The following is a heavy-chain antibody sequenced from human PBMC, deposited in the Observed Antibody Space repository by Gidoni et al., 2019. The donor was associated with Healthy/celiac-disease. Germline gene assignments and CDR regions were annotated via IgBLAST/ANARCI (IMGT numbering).Heavy chain of an antibody. CDR1: GGSISSSSYY. CDR2: IYYSGST. V-gene: IGHV4-39*01. Sequence: QLQLQESGPGLVKPSETLSLTCTVSGGSISSSSYYWGWIRQPPGKGLEWIGSIYYSGSTYYNPSLKSRVTISVDTSKNQFSLKLSSVTAADTAVYYCALPRIAAAGSGGAFDIWGQGTMVTVSS. D-gene: IGHD6-13*01. CDR3: ALPRIAAAGSGGAFDI. J-gene: IGHJ3*02.